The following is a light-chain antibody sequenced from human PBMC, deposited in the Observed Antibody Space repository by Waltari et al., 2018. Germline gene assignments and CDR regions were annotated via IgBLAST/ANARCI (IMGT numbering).Light chain of an antibody. J-gene: IGKJ2*01. CDR2: DAS. V-gene: IGKV1-33*01. CDR3: QHYHNLPYT. CDR1: RDISTS. Sequence: TCQATRDISTSLSWFQQRPGKAPQLLIYDASTLQPGVPSRFSGSGAGTTFSFTITSLQPDDSATYDCQHYHNLPYTFGRGTKLQIK.